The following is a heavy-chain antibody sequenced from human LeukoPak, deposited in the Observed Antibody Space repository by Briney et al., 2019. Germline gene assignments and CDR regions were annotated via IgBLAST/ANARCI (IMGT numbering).Heavy chain of an antibody. CDR1: VYTFSSYW. CDR2: IKQDGSEK. D-gene: IGHD2-8*01. J-gene: IGHJ4*02. Sequence: GGSLRLSCAVSVYTFSSYWMNWVRQAPGKGLEWVANIKQDGSEKNYVDSVKGRFPISRDNAKRSLFLQINDLRAEDTAVYYCAKGGRGNGEVYWGQGALVTVSS. V-gene: IGHV3-7*01. CDR3: AKGGRGNGEVY.